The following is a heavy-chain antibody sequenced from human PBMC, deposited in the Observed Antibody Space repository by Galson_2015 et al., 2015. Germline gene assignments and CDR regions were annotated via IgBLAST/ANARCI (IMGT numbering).Heavy chain of an antibody. D-gene: IGHD4-17*01. V-gene: IGHV4-31*03. CDR1: GGSISSGTYS. CDR2: IYSTGRT. CDR3: ARGTTHYGEDPWLDF. J-gene: IGHJ5*01. Sequence: TLSLTCTVSGGSISSGTYSWTWIRQHPGKGLEWIGYIYSTGRTYYNPFLESRLMISIDTSKSEFSLKLRDVTAADTATYFCARGTTHYGEDPWLDFWGQGILVTVSS.